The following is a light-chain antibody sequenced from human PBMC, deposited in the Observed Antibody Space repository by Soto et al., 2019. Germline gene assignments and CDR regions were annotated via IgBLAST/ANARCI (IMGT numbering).Light chain of an antibody. CDR3: QQRSSWPLT. CDR2: DAS. J-gene: IGKJ1*01. Sequence: EIVLTQSPATLPLSPGERATLSCRASQSLSSYLAWYQQKPGQAPRLLIYDASNRATGIPARFSGSGSGTDFTLTISSLEPEDFAVYYCQQRSSWPLTFGQGTKVEIK. V-gene: IGKV3-11*01. CDR1: QSLSSY.